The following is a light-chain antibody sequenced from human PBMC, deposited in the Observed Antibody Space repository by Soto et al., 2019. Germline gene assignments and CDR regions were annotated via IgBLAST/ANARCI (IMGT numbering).Light chain of an antibody. CDR3: QVWDSLTV. J-gene: IGLJ2*01. V-gene: IGLV3-9*01. CDR1: NIGSKN. Sequence: SYELTQPLSVSVALGQTARITCGGNNIGSKNVHWYQQKPGQAPVLVIYRDSNRPSGIPERFSGSNSGNTATLTISRAQVGDEADYYCQVWDSLTVFGGGTKVTVL. CDR2: RDS.